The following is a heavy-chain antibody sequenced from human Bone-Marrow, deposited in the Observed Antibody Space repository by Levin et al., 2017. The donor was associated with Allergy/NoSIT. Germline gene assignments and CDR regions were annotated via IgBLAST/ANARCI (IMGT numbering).Heavy chain of an antibody. V-gene: IGHV3-48*02. CDR3: ARDPARGYYDSSGYSGDH. CDR2: ITSSGDST. Sequence: GGSLRLSCVASGFTFRHYTMNWVRQAPGNGLEWVSCITSSGDSTYYADSVKGRFTISRDNAKNSLYLQLNRLRDEDTAMYYCARDPARGYYDSSGYSGDHWGQGTLVTVSS. CDR1: GFTFRHYT. D-gene: IGHD3-22*01. J-gene: IGHJ4*02.